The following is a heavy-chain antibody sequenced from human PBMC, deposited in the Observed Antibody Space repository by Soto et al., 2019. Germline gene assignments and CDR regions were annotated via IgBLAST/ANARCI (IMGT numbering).Heavy chain of an antibody. CDR3: ASSPNDVFWGGDPYYNGMDV. V-gene: IGHV4-59*01. CDR1: GGSISSYY. D-gene: IGHD2-21*01. J-gene: IGHJ6*02. CDR2: IYYSGST. Sequence: SETLSLTCTVSGGSISSYYWSWIRQPPGKGLEWVVYIYYSGSTNYNPSLKSRVTISVDTSKNQFSLKLSSVTAADTAVYFCASSPNDVFWGGDPYYNGMDVWGPGTTVTVSS.